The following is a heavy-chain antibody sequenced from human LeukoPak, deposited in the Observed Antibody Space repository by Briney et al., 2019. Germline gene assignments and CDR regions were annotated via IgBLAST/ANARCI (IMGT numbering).Heavy chain of an antibody. Sequence: PSETLSLTCTVSGGSIHNNYWSWIRQPPGKGLEWIGYIYYSGSTNYNPSLKSRVTISVDTSKNQFSLKLSSVTAADTAVYYCARGGSGASWFDPWGQGTLVTVSS. V-gene: IGHV4-59*01. CDR1: GGSIHNNY. CDR2: IYYSGST. D-gene: IGHD3-10*01. J-gene: IGHJ5*02. CDR3: ARGGSGASWFDP.